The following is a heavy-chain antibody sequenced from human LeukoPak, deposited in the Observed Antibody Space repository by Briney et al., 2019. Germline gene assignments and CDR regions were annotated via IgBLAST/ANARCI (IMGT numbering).Heavy chain of an antibody. D-gene: IGHD3-10*01. J-gene: IGHJ4*02. CDR1: GFTFSSYA. Sequence: GGSLRLSCAASGFTFSSYAMHWVRQAPGKGLEWVAVISYDGSNKYYADSVKGRFTISRDNSKNTLYLQMNSLRAEDTAVYYCARGPSYYGSGSQPWGQGTLVTVSS. V-gene: IGHV3-30*04. CDR3: ARGPSYYGSGSQP. CDR2: ISYDGSNK.